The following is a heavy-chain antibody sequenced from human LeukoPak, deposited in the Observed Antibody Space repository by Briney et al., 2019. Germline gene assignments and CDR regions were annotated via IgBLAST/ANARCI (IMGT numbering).Heavy chain of an antibody. Sequence: PGGSLRLSCAASGFTFSSYAMSWVRQAPGKGLEWVSAISGSGGSTYYADSVKGRFTISRDNSKNTLYLQMNSLRAEDTAVYYCTRDRPNYCGSDGHYYRRNGDYWGQGTLVTVSS. CDR3: TRDRPNYCGSDGHYYRRNGDY. CDR2: ISGSGGST. D-gene: IGHD3-22*01. CDR1: GFTFSSYA. J-gene: IGHJ4*02. V-gene: IGHV3-23*01.